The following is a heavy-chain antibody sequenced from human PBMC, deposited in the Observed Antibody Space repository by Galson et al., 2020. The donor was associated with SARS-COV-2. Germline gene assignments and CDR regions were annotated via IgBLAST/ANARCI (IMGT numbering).Heavy chain of an antibody. CDR2: ISWNSGSI. J-gene: IGHJ3*02. V-gene: IGHV3-9*01. CDR3: AKDLAVAGTGPTAFEI. CDR1: GFTFDDYA. D-gene: IGHD6-19*01. Sequence: SLKISCAASGFTFDDYAMHWVRQAPGKGLEWVSGISWNSGSIGYADSVKGRFTISRDNAKNSLYLQMNSLRAEDTALYYCAKDLAVAGTGPTAFEIWGQGTMVTVSS.